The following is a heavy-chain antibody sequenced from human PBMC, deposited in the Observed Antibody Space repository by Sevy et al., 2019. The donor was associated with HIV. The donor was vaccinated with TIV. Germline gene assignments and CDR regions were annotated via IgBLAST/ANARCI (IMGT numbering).Heavy chain of an antibody. CDR1: GFSFSSYG. V-gene: IGHV3-33*01. Sequence: GGSLRLSCAASGFSFSSYGMHWVRQAPGKGLEWVALIWFDGSKSYYADSVKGRFTISRDTSKNTVYLQMNSLRAEDTAVYYCARDHEFYDYGDYGPTFLPDYWGQGNLVTVSS. CDR3: ARDHEFYDYGDYGPTFLPDY. D-gene: IGHD4-17*01. J-gene: IGHJ4*02. CDR2: IWFDGSKS.